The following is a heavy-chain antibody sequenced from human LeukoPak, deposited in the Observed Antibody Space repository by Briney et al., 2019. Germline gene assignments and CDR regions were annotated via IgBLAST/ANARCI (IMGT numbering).Heavy chain of an antibody. CDR1: GYTFTSYG. CDR2: IIPIFGTA. J-gene: IGHJ4*02. CDR3: ARDGTTNPQSIDY. D-gene: IGHD4-11*01. V-gene: IGHV1-69*13. Sequence: SVKVSCKASGYTFTSYGISWVRQAPGQGLEWMGGIIPIFGTANYAQKFQGRVTITADESTSTAYMELSSLRSEDTAVYYCARDGTTNPQSIDYWGQGTLVTVSS.